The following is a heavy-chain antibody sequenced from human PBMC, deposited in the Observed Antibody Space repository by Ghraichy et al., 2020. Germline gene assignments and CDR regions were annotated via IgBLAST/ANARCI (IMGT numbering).Heavy chain of an antibody. J-gene: IGHJ5*02. D-gene: IGHD2-21*02. V-gene: IGHV3-33*01. CDR1: GFTFSSYG. Sequence: GGSLRLSCAASGFTFSSYGMHWVRQAPGKGLEWVAVIYYDGSNKFYTDSVKGRFTISRDKSKNTLYLQMNSLRAEDTAVYYCARDSINTSGDHENWFDPWGQGTLVTVSS. CDR2: IYYDGSNK. CDR3: ARDSINTSGDHENWFDP.